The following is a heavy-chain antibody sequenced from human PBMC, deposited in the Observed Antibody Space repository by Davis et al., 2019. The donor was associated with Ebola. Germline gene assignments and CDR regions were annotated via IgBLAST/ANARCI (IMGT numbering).Heavy chain of an antibody. V-gene: IGHV1-18*01. D-gene: IGHD3-10*01. CDR3: ARDLATSSGAHFFYFGMDV. CDR1: GYTFTSYG. Sequence: ASVKVSCKAFGYTFTSYGISWVRQAPGQGLEWMGWISGYEDNSNYAPRFQGRITPTKGRATSAVYMELSSLTSDDTAVYYCARDLATSSGAHFFYFGMDVWGEGTSVAVSS. CDR2: ISGYEDNS. J-gene: IGHJ6*04.